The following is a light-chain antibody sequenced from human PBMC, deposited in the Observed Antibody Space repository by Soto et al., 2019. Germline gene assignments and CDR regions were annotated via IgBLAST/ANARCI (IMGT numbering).Light chain of an antibody. CDR2: GAS. CDR3: QQYGSSPLT. J-gene: IGKJ4*01. CDR1: QSVSSSY. Sequence: EIVLTQSPGTLSLSPGERATLSCRASQSVSSSYLAWYQQKPGQAPRLLIYGASSRATGIPDRFSGSGSGTEFTLPISRREPEDFAVDYCQQYGSSPLTFGGGTKVEIK. V-gene: IGKV3-20*01.